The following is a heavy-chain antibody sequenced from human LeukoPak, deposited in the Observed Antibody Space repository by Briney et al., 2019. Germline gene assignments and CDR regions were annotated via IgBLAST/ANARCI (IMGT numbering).Heavy chain of an antibody. V-gene: IGHV3-30-3*01. CDR3: VRDTGYFDY. CDR1: GFTFSRHA. J-gene: IGHJ4*02. D-gene: IGHD4-17*01. CDR2: ISYDGSNK. Sequence: GGSLRLSCAASGFTFSRHAMYWVRQAPGKGLEWVAVISYDGSNKYYADSVKGRFTISRNNSKNTLYLQMNSLRAEDTAVYYCVRDTGYFDYWGQGTLVTVSS.